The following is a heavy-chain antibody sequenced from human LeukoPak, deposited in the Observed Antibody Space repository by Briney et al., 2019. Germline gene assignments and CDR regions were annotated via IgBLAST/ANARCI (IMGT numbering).Heavy chain of an antibody. V-gene: IGHV3-48*01. D-gene: IGHD3-10*01. CDR3: ARDWFGGLI. Sequence: PGGSLRLSCAASGFTFSTYSMNWVRQAPGKGLEWISFIRHDSSDIYYADSVKGRFTISRDNAKNSLYLQMNSLRVEDTAVYYCARDWFGGLIWGQGTLVTVSS. CDR1: GFTFSTYS. CDR2: IRHDSSDI. J-gene: IGHJ4*02.